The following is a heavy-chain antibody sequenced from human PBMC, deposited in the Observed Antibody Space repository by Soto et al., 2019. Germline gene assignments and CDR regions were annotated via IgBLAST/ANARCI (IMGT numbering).Heavy chain of an antibody. CDR2: IDNSGST. D-gene: IGHD3-10*02. V-gene: IGHV4-31*03. Sequence: SETLSLTCTVSGASVSTGVYYWTWIRQHPGKGLEWIGYIDNSGSTYYNPSLTGRVDISVDTSKNEFSLNLQSLSAADTAFYYCAGAVSDFDVRRYRTSYFDQWGQGILVTVS. CDR3: AGAVSDFDVRRYRTSYFDQ. J-gene: IGHJ4*02. CDR1: GASVSTGVYY.